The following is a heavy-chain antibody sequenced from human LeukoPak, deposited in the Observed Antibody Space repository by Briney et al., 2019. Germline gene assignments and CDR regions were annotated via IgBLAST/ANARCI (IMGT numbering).Heavy chain of an antibody. CDR1: GFTFSSYA. D-gene: IGHD4-23*01. V-gene: IGHV3-30*01. Sequence: GRSLRLSCAASGFTFSSYAMHWVRQAPGKGLEWVAVISYDGSNKYYADSVKGRFTISRDNSKNTLYLQMNSLRAEDTAVYYCARDYGGNSAGGNWFDPWGQGTLVTVSS. CDR2: ISYDGSNK. CDR3: ARDYGGNSAGGNWFDP. J-gene: IGHJ5*02.